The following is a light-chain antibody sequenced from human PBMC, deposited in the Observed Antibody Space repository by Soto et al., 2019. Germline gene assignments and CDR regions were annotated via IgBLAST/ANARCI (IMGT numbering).Light chain of an antibody. CDR2: DVS. CDR3: PSFTNHRPFC. V-gene: IGLV2-14*01. Sequence: QSALTQPASVSGSPGQSIAISCTGTSSDVGGYSYVSWYQQQPGKAPKLVISDVSNRPSGVSDRFSGSKSGHTASLTISGLHTEGGADYYFPSFTNHRPFCLGTGTKLTVL. CDR1: SSDVGGYSY. J-gene: IGLJ1*01.